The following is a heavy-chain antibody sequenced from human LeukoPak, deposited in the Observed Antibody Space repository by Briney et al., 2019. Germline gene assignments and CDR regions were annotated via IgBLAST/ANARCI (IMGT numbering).Heavy chain of an antibody. CDR1: GYTFTSYG. Sequence: GASVKVSCKASGYTFTSYGISWVRQAPGQGLEWMGWISAYNGNTNYAQKLQGRVTMTTDTSTSTAYMELRSLRSDDTAVYYCAVVREQQLVRSWFDPWGQGTLVTVSS. J-gene: IGHJ5*02. D-gene: IGHD6-13*01. V-gene: IGHV1-18*01. CDR2: ISAYNGNT. CDR3: AVVREQQLVRSWFDP.